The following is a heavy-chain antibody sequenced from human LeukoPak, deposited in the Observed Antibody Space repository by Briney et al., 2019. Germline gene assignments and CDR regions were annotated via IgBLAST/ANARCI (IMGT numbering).Heavy chain of an antibody. D-gene: IGHD6-13*01. Sequence: SETLSLTCTVSGGSISSYYWSWIRQPPGKGLEWIGYIYYSGSTNYSPSLKSRVTISVDTSKNQFSLKLSSVTAADTAVYYCARSLAQIIAAAGTVYLNWFDPWGQGTLVTVSS. V-gene: IGHV4-59*01. CDR1: GGSISSYY. CDR2: IYYSGST. J-gene: IGHJ5*02. CDR3: ARSLAQIIAAAGTVYLNWFDP.